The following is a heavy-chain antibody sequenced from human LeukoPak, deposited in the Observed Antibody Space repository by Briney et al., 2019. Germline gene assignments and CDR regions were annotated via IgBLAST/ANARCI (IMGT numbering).Heavy chain of an antibody. J-gene: IGHJ4*02. D-gene: IGHD6-13*01. Sequence: ASVKVSCKASGYAFTSYDINWVRQAPGQGLEWMGWMNPNSGNTGYAQKFQGRVTMTRNTSISTAYMELSSLRSEDTAVYYCARNLRIAAAGTLSYFHYWGQGTLVTVSS. V-gene: IGHV1-8*01. CDR2: MNPNSGNT. CDR1: GYAFTSYD. CDR3: ARNLRIAAAGTLSYFHY.